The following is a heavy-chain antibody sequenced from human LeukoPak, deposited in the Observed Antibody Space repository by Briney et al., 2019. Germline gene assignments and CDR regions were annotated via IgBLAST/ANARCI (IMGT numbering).Heavy chain of an antibody. V-gene: IGHV3-23*01. J-gene: IGHJ5*02. CDR2: ISGSGGST. CDR3: AREYYDILTGSNWFDP. D-gene: IGHD3-9*01. CDR1: GFTFSNYG. Sequence: GGSLRLSCAASGFTFSNYGMNWVRQAPGKGLEWVSGISGSGGSTYYADSVKGRFTISRDNSKNTLYLQMNSLRAEDTAVYYCAREYYDILTGSNWFDPWGQGTLVTVSS.